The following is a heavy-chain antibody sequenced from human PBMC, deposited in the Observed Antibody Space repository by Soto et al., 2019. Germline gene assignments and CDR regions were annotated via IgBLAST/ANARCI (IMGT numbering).Heavy chain of an antibody. CDR1: RLTFSSYG. CDR3: ATDRRRGSYGYDAFDM. Sequence: QVQLVESGGGVVQPGMSLRLSCGASRLTFSSYGMHWVRQAPGKGLEWVALISYDESKKYYADSVKGRFTISRDNSKNTLYLQMDSLIAEDTAVYYCATDRRRGSYGYDAFDMWGQGTMVTVSS. D-gene: IGHD5-18*01. CDR2: ISYDESKK. V-gene: IGHV3-30*03. J-gene: IGHJ3*02.